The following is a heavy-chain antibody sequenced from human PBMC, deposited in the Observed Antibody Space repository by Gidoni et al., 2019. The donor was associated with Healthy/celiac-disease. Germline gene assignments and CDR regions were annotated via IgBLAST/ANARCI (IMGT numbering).Heavy chain of an antibody. Sequence: QVQLQQWGAGLLKPSETLSLTCAVYGGSFSGYYWSWIRQPPGKGLEWIGEINHSGSTNYNPSLKSRVTISVDTSKNQFSLKLSSVTAADTAVYYCASRDTAMVHDYWGQGTLVTVSS. CDR2: INHSGST. V-gene: IGHV4-34*01. CDR3: ASRDTAMVHDY. J-gene: IGHJ4*02. CDR1: GGSFSGYY. D-gene: IGHD5-18*01.